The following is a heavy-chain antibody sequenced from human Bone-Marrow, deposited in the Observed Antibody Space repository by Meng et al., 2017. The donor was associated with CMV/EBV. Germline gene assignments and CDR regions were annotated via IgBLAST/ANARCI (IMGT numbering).Heavy chain of an antibody. CDR2: INWSGGST. V-gene: IGHV3-20*04. CDR3: AREDMGGTSGWFDP. Sequence: GESLKISCAASGFTFDDYGMSWVRQAPGKGLEWVSGINWSGGSTGYADSVKGRFSISRDNAKNSLYLQMNSLRAEDTAFYYCAREDMGGTSGWFDPWGQGPLVTIYS. CDR1: GFTFDDYG. D-gene: IGHD1-26*01. J-gene: IGHJ5*02.